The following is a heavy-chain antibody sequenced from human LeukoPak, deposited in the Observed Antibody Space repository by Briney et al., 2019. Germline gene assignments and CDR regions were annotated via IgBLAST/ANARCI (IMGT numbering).Heavy chain of an antibody. CDR2: IRYDGSNK. V-gene: IGHV3-30*02. CDR1: GFTFSSYG. Sequence: GGSLRLSCAVSGFTFSSYGMHWVRQAPGKGLEWVAFIRYDGSNKYYADSVKGRFTISRDNSKNTLYLQMNSLRAEDTAVYYCAKDRVWFGELFSWFDPWGQGTLVTVSS. D-gene: IGHD3-10*01. J-gene: IGHJ5*02. CDR3: AKDRVWFGELFSWFDP.